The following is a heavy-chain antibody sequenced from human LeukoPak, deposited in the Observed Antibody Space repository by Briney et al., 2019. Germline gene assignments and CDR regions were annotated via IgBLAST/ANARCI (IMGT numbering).Heavy chain of an antibody. CDR3: ARSGVVPAAIIAVGAFDI. CDR1: GGTFSSYA. D-gene: IGHD2-2*01. CDR2: IIPIFGTA. V-gene: IGHV1-69*01. J-gene: IGHJ3*02. Sequence: SVKVSCKASGGTFSSYAISWVRQAPGQGLEWMGGIIPIFGTANYARKFQGRVTITADESTSTAYMELSSLRSEDTAVYYCARSGVVPAAIIAVGAFDIWGQGTMVTVSS.